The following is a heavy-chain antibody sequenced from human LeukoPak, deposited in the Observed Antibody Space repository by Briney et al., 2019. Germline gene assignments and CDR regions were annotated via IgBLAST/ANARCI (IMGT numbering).Heavy chain of an antibody. D-gene: IGHD1-14*01. CDR2: IIPIFGTA. J-gene: IGHJ6*03. Sequence: SVKVSCKASGGTFSSYAISWVRQAPGQGLEWMGGIIPIFGTANYAQKFRGRVTITADKSTRTAYMELSSLRSDDTAVYYCARGVAGVYFYYYMDVWGKGTTVTVSS. V-gene: IGHV1-69*06. CDR1: GGTFSSYA. CDR3: ARGVAGVYFYYYMDV.